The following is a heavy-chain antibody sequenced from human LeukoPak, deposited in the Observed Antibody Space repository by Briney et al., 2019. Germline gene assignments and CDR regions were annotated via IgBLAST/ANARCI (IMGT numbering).Heavy chain of an antibody. J-gene: IGHJ4*02. V-gene: IGHV1-18*01. CDR2: ISAYNGST. D-gene: IGHD3-22*01. Sequence: ASVKVSCKASGYTFTSYGISWVRQAPGQGLEWMGWISAYNGSTNYAQKLQGRVTMTTDTSTSTAYMELRSLRSDDTAVYYCARGNYYYDSSGYFDYWGQGTLVTVSS. CDR1: GYTFTSYG. CDR3: ARGNYYYDSSGYFDY.